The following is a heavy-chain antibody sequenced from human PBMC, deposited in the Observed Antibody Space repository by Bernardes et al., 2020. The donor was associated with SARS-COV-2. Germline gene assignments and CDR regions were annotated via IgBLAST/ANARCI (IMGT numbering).Heavy chain of an antibody. D-gene: IGHD3-10*01. CDR1: GINFNRYG. CDR2: ISYDGKNR. Sequence: GGSLRLSCAASGINFNRYGMHWVRQAPGQGLEWAAHISYDGKNRQYADSVRGRFTISRDSSKSTLYLQMNDLRPEDTALYYCATVVGPFGYVYQAMDVWGPGTTVIVSS. CDR3: ATVVGPFGYVYQAMDV. V-gene: IGHV3-30*03. J-gene: IGHJ6*02.